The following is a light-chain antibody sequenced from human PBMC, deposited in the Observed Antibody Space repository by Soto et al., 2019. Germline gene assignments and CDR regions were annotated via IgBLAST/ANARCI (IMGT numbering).Light chain of an antibody. CDR3: QQFNSYPLT. CDR1: QAINSA. V-gene: IGKV1-13*02. CDR2: DAS. Sequence: IQLTQSPSSLSASVGDKVTISCRASQAINSALAWCQQRPGKAPMVLIYDASILESGVPSRFSGSGSGTDFTLTISSLQPEDFATYYCQQFNSYPLTFGGGTKVGIE. J-gene: IGKJ4*01.